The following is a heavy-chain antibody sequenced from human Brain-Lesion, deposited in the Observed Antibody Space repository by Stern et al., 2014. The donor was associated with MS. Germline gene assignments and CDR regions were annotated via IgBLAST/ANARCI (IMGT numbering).Heavy chain of an antibody. CDR2: NTY. Sequence: VQLVESGPGLVKPSQTLSLTCTVSGCSLTSGDYHWTWIRQPPGKGLEWIGFNTYKPSLQRRLTISVDTSKNQFSLKLRSVTAGDTAVYYCARSTVSAEYYFDYWGQGTLVTVSS. J-gene: IGHJ4*02. CDR3: ARSTVSAEYYFDY. CDR1: GCSLTSGDYH. V-gene: IGHV4-30-4*01. D-gene: IGHD4-11*01.